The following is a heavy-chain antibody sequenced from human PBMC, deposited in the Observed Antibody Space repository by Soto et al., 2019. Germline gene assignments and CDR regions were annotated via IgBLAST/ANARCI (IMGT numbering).Heavy chain of an antibody. V-gene: IGHV4-61*01. CDR3: AREDMSGTYYFDY. Sequence: QVQLQESGPGLVKPSETLSLTCTVSGAPVSSETHFWTWIRQPPGKGLERIGYMYYSGITNSNPALKSRVTLSVDRSRNQFSLSLNSVTAADTAVYYCAREDMSGTYYFDYWGPGTQVTVSS. J-gene: IGHJ4*02. D-gene: IGHD1-26*01. CDR2: MYYSGIT. CDR1: GAPVSSETHF.